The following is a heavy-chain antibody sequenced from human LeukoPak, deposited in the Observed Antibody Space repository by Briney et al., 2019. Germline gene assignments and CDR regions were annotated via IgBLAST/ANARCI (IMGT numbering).Heavy chain of an antibody. CDR3: ARGPYCSGGSCYYYTFDY. CDR2: INPNSGGT. J-gene: IGHJ4*02. Sequence: GASVKVSCKASGYTFTGYYMHWVRQAPGQGLEWMGWINPNSGGTNYAQKFQGRVTMTRDTSISTAYMELSRLRSDDTAVYYCARGPYCSGGSCYYYTFDYWGQGTLVTVSS. CDR1: GYTFTGYY. D-gene: IGHD2-15*01. V-gene: IGHV1-2*02.